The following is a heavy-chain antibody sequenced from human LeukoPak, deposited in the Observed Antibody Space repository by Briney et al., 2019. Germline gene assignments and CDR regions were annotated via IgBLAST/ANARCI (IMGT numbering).Heavy chain of an antibody. V-gene: IGHV3-7*01. J-gene: IGHJ4*02. Sequence: GGSLRLSCAASGFTLSSYWMSWVRPAPGEGLEWVANIKQDGSEKYYVDSVKGRFTISRDNAKNSLYLQMSSLRAEDTAVYYCAREVIGGNSAWGQGTLVTVSS. CDR1: GFTLSSYW. CDR3: AREVIGGNSA. D-gene: IGHD4-23*01. CDR2: IKQDGSEK.